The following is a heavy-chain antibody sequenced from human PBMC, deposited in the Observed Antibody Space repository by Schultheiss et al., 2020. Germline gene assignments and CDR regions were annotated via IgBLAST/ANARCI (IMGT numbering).Heavy chain of an antibody. CDR1: GFTFGDYA. Sequence: GGSLRLSCTASGFTFGDYAMSWVRQAPGKGLEWVSGISWNSGSIGYADSVKGRFTISRDNAKNSLYLQMNSLRAEDTAVYYCARGGLPFWSAEGIDYYYMDVWGKGTTVTVSS. CDR2: ISWNSGSI. CDR3: ARGGLPFWSAEGIDYYYMDV. J-gene: IGHJ6*03. D-gene: IGHD3-3*01. V-gene: IGHV3-20*04.